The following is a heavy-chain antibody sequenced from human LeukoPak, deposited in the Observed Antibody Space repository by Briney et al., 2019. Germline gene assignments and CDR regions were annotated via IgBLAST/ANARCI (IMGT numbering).Heavy chain of an antibody. CDR2: IYYSGST. CDR1: GGSISSGGYY. D-gene: IGHD6-13*01. J-gene: IGHJ4*02. Sequence: SQTLSLTCTVSGGSISSGGYYWSWIRQHPGKGLEWIGYIYYSGSTYYDPSLKSRVTISVDTSKNQFSLKLSSVTAADTAVYYCARSSSSYSTGGFDYWGQGTLVTVSS. V-gene: IGHV4-31*03. CDR3: ARSSSSYSTGGFDY.